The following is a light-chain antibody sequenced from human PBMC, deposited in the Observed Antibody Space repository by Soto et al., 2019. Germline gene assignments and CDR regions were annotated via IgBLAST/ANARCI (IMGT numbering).Light chain of an antibody. J-gene: IGKJ1*01. V-gene: IGKV1-39*01. CDR3: QQYENLRT. CDR1: QSVSTD. Sequence: DIQMTQSPSSLSASVGDRVTITCRASQSVSTDLNWYQQKAGKAPKLLIYAASSLHSGVPSRFSGSGSGTHFTLTISSLQPEDVATYYCQQYENLRTFGQGTKVDIK. CDR2: AAS.